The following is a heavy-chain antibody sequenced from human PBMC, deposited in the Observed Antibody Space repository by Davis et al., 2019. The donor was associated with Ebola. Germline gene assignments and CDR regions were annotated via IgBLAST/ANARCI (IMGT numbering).Heavy chain of an antibody. Sequence: ASVKVSCKASGYTFTGYYMHWVRQAPGQGLEWMGWINPNSGGTNYAQKFQGWVTMTRDTSISTAYMELSRLRSDDTAVYYCARGGYSGYGDYYYYMDVWGKGTTVTVSS. CDR3: ARGGYSGYGDYYYYMDV. V-gene: IGHV1-2*04. CDR2: INPNSGGT. D-gene: IGHD5-12*01. J-gene: IGHJ6*03. CDR1: GYTFTGYY.